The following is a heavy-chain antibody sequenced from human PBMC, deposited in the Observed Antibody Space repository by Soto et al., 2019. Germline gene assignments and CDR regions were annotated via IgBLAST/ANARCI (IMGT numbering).Heavy chain of an antibody. D-gene: IGHD2-15*01. V-gene: IGHV5-51*01. J-gene: IGHJ6*03. CDR1: GYNFVNYW. CDR2: IYPDDSDT. CDR3: ARHRKVVARGTYYMDV. Sequence: EVQLVQSGADVKKPGESLKISCEGSGYNFVNYWIGWARQKPEKGLEWMGIIYPDDSDTKYSPSFQGQVSISVDKSISTAYLQWSSLKASDTGIYYCARHRKVVARGTYYMDVWGNGTTVTVSS.